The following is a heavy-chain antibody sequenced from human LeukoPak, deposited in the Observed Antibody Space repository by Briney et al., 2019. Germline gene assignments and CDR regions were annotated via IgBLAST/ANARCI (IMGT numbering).Heavy chain of an antibody. D-gene: IGHD3-16*02. CDR1: GGSISSYY. V-gene: IGHV4-59*01. CDR2: IYYSGST. CDR3: ARALPYYDYVWGSYRHHWFDP. Sequence: SETLSLTCTVSGGSISSYYWSWIRQPPGKGLEWIGYIYYSGSTNYNPSLKSRVTISVDTSKSQFSLKLSSVTAADTAVYYCARALPYYDYVWGSYRHHWFDPWGQGTLVTVSS. J-gene: IGHJ5*02.